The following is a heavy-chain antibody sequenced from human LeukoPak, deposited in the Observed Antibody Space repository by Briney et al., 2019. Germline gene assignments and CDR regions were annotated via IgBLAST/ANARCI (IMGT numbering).Heavy chain of an antibody. V-gene: IGHV4-34*01. Sequence: PSETLSLTCAVYGGSFSGYYWSWIRQPPGKGLEWIGEINHSGSTNYNPSLKSRVTISVDTSKNQFSLKLSSVTAADTAVYYCARNKPRSYYYDSSGYVDYWGQGTLVTVSS. CDR3: ARNKPRSYYYDSSGYVDY. CDR2: INHSGST. J-gene: IGHJ4*02. D-gene: IGHD3-22*01. CDR1: GGSFSGYY.